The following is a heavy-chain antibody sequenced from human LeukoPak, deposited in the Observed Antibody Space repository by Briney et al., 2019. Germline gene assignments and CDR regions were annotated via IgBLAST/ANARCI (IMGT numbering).Heavy chain of an antibody. CDR2: INSYSNTI. J-gene: IGHJ4*02. D-gene: IGHD3-16*01. CDR1: GFTFSDYY. V-gene: IGHV3-11*04. Sequence: GGSLRLSCATSGFTFSDYYMSWIRQAPGKGLEWISFINSYSNTIYYADSVKGRFTISRGNAKNSLYLQMSSLRAEDTAVYYCARVAGGLVDYWGQGTLVTVSS. CDR3: ARVAGGLVDY.